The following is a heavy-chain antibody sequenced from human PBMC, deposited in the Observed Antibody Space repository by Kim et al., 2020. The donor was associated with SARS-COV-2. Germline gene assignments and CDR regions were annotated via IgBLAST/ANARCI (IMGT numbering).Heavy chain of an antibody. V-gene: IGHV3-23*01. D-gene: IGHD2-2*02. J-gene: IGHJ6*03. Sequence: GGSLRLSCAASGFRSDDYAMSWFRRAPGKGLEWVSAITGSGTSTYYADSVKGRFTISRDNSENTVFLQMNSLRAEDTAMFYCAKSRGTCYRCHYYSMDV. CDR1: GFRSDDYA. CDR2: ITGSGTST. CDR3: AKSRGTCYRCHYYSMDV.